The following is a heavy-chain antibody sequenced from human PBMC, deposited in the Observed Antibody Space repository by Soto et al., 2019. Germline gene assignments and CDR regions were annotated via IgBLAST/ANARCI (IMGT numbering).Heavy chain of an antibody. V-gene: IGHV3-30*18. J-gene: IGHJ6*02. CDR2: ISYDGSNK. D-gene: IGHD4-17*01. CDR1: GFTFSSYG. Sequence: QVQLVESGGGVVQPGRSLRLSCAASGFTFSSYGMHWVRPAPGKGLEWVAVISYDGSNKYYADSVKGRFTISRDNSKNTLYLQMNSLRAEDTAVYYCAKTTVGGYYYYYGMDVWGQGTTVTVSS. CDR3: AKTTVGGYYYYYGMDV.